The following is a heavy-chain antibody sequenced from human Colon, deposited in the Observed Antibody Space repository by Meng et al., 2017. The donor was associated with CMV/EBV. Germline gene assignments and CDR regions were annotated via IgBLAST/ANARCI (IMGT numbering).Heavy chain of an antibody. CDR3: ALHDWFNP. J-gene: IGHJ5*02. CDR2: MYNDDTT. V-gene: IGHV3-53*01. Sequence: ALRLSCVASGFTVSSNYMSWVRQAPGKGLEWVSVMYNDDTTYYADSVKGRFTISRDNSKNTLNLQMNGLRAEDTAVYYCALHDWFNPWGQGTLVTVSS. CDR1: GFTVSSNY.